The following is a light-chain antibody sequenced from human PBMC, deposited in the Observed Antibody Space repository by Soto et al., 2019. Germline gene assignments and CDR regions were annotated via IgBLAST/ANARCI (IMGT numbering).Light chain of an antibody. CDR1: QSISSW. J-gene: IGKJ1*01. CDR3: QQYNSYTWT. Sequence: DIRMIQSPSTLSASVGDRFTITCRASQSISSWLAWYQQKPGKAPKLLIYDASSLESGVPSRFSGSGSGTEFTLTISSLQPDDFATYYCQQYNSYTWTLGQGTKVDIK. V-gene: IGKV1-5*01. CDR2: DAS.